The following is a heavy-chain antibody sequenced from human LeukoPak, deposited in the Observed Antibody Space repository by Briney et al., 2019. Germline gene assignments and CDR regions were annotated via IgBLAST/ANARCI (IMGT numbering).Heavy chain of an antibody. Sequence: GGSLRLSCAASGFTFSSYAMHWVRQAPGKGLEWVAVISYDGSNKYYADSVKGRFTISRDNAKNTLYLQMNSLRAEDTAVYYCARGGYCSSTSCYDLFDYWGQGTLVTVSS. D-gene: IGHD2-2*01. V-gene: IGHV3-30*04. CDR1: GFTFSSYA. CDR3: ARGGYCSSTSCYDLFDY. CDR2: ISYDGSNK. J-gene: IGHJ4*02.